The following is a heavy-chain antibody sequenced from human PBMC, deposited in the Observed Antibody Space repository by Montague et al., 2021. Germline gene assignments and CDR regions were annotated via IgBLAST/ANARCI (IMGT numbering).Heavy chain of an antibody. V-gene: IGHV4-59*04. Sequence: SETLSLTCTVSSGSFFNAHWSWVRQPPGKGLEWLGSMFYGGATSNNPSLKSRVTMSIDTSTNQFSLKLSFVTAADTAVYYCAKQDYFVSGTSYKGFDPWGQGILVTVSS. CDR2: MFYGGAT. CDR1: SGSFFNAH. J-gene: IGHJ5*02. CDR3: AKQDYFVSGTSYKGFDP. D-gene: IGHD3-10*01.